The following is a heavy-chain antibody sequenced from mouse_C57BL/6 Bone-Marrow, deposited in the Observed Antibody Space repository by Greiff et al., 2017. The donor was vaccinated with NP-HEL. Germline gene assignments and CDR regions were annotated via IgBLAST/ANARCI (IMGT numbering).Heavy chain of an antibody. J-gene: IGHJ3*01. CDR3: ARPTAQDSWFAY. D-gene: IGHD3-2*02. CDR2: IDPSDSYT. CDR1: GYTFTSYW. Sequence: QVQLQQPGAELVKPGASVKLSCKASGYTFTSYWIQWVKQRPGQGLEWIGEIDPSDSYTNYNQKFKGKATLTVDTSSSTAYMQLSSLTSEDSAVYYCARPTAQDSWFAYWGQGTLVTVSA. V-gene: IGHV1-50*01.